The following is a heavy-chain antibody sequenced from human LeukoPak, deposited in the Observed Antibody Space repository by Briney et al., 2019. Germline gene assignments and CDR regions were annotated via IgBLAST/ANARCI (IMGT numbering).Heavy chain of an antibody. D-gene: IGHD1-26*01. Sequence: GGSLRLSCAASGLTFRSYTMNWVRQAPGKGLEWVSSISPSTSSINYADSLKDRFIISRDNAKNSPYLQMNSLRAEDTAVYYCARTFLGATVFRDAFDIWGRGTMVTVSS. J-gene: IGHJ3*02. CDR2: ISPSTSSI. CDR3: ARTFLGATVFRDAFDI. CDR1: GLTFRSYT. V-gene: IGHV3-21*01.